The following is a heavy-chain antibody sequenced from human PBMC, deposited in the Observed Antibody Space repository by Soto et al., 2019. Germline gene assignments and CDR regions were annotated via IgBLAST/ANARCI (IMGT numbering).Heavy chain of an antibody. CDR2: IWYDGSNK. Sequence: QVQLVESGGGVVQPGRSLRLSCAASGFTFSSYGMHWVRQAPGKGLECVAVIWYDGSNKYYADSVKGRFTISRDNSKKTLYLQMNSLRAEDTAVYYCARDIGYYTAPATYYYYYGMDVWGQGTTVTVSS. D-gene: IGHD3-3*01. V-gene: IGHV3-33*01. J-gene: IGHJ6*02. CDR1: GFTFSSYG. CDR3: ARDIGYYTAPATYYYYYGMDV.